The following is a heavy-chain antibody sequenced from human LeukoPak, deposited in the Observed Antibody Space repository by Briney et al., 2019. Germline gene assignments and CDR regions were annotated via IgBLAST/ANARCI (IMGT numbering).Heavy chain of an antibody. Sequence: GASVKVSCKASGYTFTSYGISWARQAPGQGLEWMGWISAYNGNTNYAQKLQGRVTMTTDTSTSTAYMELRSLRSDDTAVYYCARNPIAVAGTGGTLNYWGQGTLVTVSS. J-gene: IGHJ4*02. CDR3: ARNPIAVAGTGGTLNY. CDR2: ISAYNGNT. V-gene: IGHV1-18*01. CDR1: GYTFTSYG. D-gene: IGHD6-19*01.